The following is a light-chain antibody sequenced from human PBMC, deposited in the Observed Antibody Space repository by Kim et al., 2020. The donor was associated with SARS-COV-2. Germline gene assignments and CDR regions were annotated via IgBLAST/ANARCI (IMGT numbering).Light chain of an antibody. CDR2: EDD. Sequence: GKTVTSSCTGSSGSIDDNYVQWYQQRPGGVPTTVIYEDDQRPSGVSDRFSGSIDNSSNSASLTISGLRTEDEADYYCQSYNRDNVIFGGGTKVTVL. V-gene: IGLV6-57*02. CDR1: SGSIDDNY. CDR3: QSYNRDNVI. J-gene: IGLJ2*01.